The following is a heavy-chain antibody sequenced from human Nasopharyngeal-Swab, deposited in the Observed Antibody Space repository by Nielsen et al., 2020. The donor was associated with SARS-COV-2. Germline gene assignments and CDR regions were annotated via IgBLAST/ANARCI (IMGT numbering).Heavy chain of an antibody. V-gene: IGHV1-46*01. Sequence: ASVNVSCKASGYTFTSYFIHWVRQAPGQGLEWMGIVNPSGGTTSFAQKFQGRVTMTRDTSTSTVYMELSSLISEDTAVYYCARNLQRLDHFYSYGLDVWGQGTSVTVSS. J-gene: IGHJ6*02. CDR1: GYTFTSYF. D-gene: IGHD3-3*01. CDR3: ARNLQRLDHFYSYGLDV. CDR2: VNPSGGTT.